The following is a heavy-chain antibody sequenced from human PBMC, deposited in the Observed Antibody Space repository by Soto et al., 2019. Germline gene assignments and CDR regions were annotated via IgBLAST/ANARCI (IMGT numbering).Heavy chain of an antibody. CDR1: GAYVTTYF. CDR2: IYPSDNS. Sequence: SETLSLTCSVSGAYVTTYFWSWIRQPAGTGLDWIGRIYPSDNSDYNPSLKGRVTMSVDSSTNQVSLRLTFVTAADTAIYYCVSQGSHHYSAMEVWGQGTTVTVSS. V-gene: IGHV4-4*07. CDR3: VSQGSHHYSAMEV. J-gene: IGHJ6*02. D-gene: IGHD4-4*01.